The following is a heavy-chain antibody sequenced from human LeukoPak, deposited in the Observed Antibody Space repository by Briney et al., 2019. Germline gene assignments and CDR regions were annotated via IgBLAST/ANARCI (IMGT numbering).Heavy chain of an antibody. CDR2: INPNSGGT. CDR3: ARDFCSGGSCYDNPDYYYYMDV. V-gene: IGHV1-2*02. CDR1: GYTFTGYY. Sequence: ASVKVSCKASGYTFTGYYMHWVRQAPGPGLEWMGWINPNSGGTNYAQKFQGRVTMTRDMSTSTVYMELSSLRSEDTAVYYCARDFCSGGSCYDNPDYYYYMDVWGKGTTVTVSS. D-gene: IGHD2-15*01. J-gene: IGHJ6*03.